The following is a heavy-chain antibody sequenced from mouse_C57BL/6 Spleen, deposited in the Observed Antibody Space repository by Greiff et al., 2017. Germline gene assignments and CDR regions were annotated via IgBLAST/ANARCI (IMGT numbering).Heavy chain of an antibody. V-gene: IGHV5-17*01. CDR1: GFTFSDYG. CDR3: ARGTYGSRYWYFDV. Sequence: EVKLVESGGGLVKPGGSLKLSCAASGFTFSDYGMHWVRQAPEKGLEWVAYISSGSSTIYYADTVKGRFTISRDNAKNTLFLQMTRLRSEDTAMYYCARGTYGSRYWYFDVWGTGTTVTVSS. J-gene: IGHJ1*03. D-gene: IGHD1-1*01. CDR2: ISSGSSTI.